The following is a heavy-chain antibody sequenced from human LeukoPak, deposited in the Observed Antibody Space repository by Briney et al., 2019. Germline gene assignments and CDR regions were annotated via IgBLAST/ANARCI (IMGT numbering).Heavy chain of an antibody. CDR2: IVVGSGNT. CDR1: GFTFTSSA. CDR3: AADLGATRALFAFDI. V-gene: IGHV1-58*02. Sequence: ASVKVSCKASGFTFTSSAMQWVRQARGQRLEWIGWIVVGSGNTNYAQKFQERVTITRDMSTSTAYMELSSLRSEDTAVYYCAADLGATRALFAFDIWGQGTMVTVSS. J-gene: IGHJ3*02. D-gene: IGHD1-26*01.